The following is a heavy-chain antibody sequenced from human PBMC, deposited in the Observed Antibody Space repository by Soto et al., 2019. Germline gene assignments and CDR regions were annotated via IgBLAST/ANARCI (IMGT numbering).Heavy chain of an antibody. CDR3: VRGRAVAGINDEAFDL. J-gene: IGHJ3*01. Sequence: QVQLVQSGAEVKKPGSSVKVSCKASGYIFSDYYMHWVRQAPGQGLECMGWINPNSGDTIYAQKFQGRVTVTADPSISTAYMELSRLTSDDTAVYYCVRGRAVAGINDEAFDLWGQGTMVTVSS. D-gene: IGHD6-19*01. V-gene: IGHV1-2*02. CDR2: INPNSGDT. CDR1: GYIFSDYY.